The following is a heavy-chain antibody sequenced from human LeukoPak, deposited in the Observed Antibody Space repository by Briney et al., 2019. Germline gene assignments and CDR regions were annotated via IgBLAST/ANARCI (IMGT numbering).Heavy chain of an antibody. V-gene: IGHV1-2*02. CDR1: GYTFTGYY. CDR3: ARPTLIYYGMDV. CDR2: VNPNSGGT. D-gene: IGHD3-22*01. Sequence: ASVKVSCKASGYTFTGYYMHWVRQAPGQGLEWMGWVNPNSGGTNYAQTFQGRVTMTRDTSISTAYMELSRLRSDDTAVYYCARPTLIYYGMDVWGQGTTVTVSS. J-gene: IGHJ6*02.